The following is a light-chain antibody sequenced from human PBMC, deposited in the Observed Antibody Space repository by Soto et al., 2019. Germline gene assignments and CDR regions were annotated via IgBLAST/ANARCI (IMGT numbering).Light chain of an antibody. V-gene: IGKV3-11*01. CDR3: QSLFT. J-gene: IGKJ3*01. Sequence: VLTQSPATLSLSPGERATLSCRASQSVSGYLAWYKQKPGQAPRLLISDASKRATGVPARFSGSVSGTDFTLTSSSLEPEDFAIYYCQSLFTFGPGTKVDMK. CDR2: DAS. CDR1: QSVSGY.